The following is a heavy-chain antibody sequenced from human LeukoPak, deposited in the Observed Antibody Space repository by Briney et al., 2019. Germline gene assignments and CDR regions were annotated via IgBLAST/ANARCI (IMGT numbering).Heavy chain of an antibody. CDR1: GFTFNKYW. CDR2: VTQDGTQK. V-gene: IGHV3-7*01. D-gene: IGHD6-19*01. Sequence: GGSLTLSCPASGFTFNKYWMSWIRQLPGQGLEWVANVTQDGTQKYYVDSVKGRFTNSRDNARNLLYLQMNSLRAEDTAVYYCVRDVSSGWAFDYWGHGTLVTVSS. CDR3: VRDVSSGWAFDY. J-gene: IGHJ4*01.